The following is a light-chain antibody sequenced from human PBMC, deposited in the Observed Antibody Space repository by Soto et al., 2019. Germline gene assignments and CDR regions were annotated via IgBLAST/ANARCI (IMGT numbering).Light chain of an antibody. Sequence: EVVLSQSPANLSLYQGERATLSCRASQSLSKSLVWYQQKPGQAPRLLIDGASNRATGIPARFSGSGSGTDFTLTISSLEPEDFAVYFCQQRSSWPLTFVGGTKV. CDR2: GAS. V-gene: IGKV3-11*01. CDR1: QSLSKS. CDR3: QQRSSWPLT. J-gene: IGKJ4*02.